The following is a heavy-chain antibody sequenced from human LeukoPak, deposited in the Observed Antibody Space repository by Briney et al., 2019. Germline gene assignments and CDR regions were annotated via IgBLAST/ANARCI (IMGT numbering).Heavy chain of an antibody. CDR1: GGSFSGYY. Sequence: PSETLSLTCAVYGGSFSGYYWSWIRQSPGKGLEWIGEINHSGSTNYNPSLKSRVTISVDTSKNQFSLKLSSVTAADTAVYYCARGAAEQWLASNWFDPWGQGTLVTVSS. D-gene: IGHD6-19*01. V-gene: IGHV4-34*01. J-gene: IGHJ5*02. CDR3: ARGAAEQWLASNWFDP. CDR2: INHSGST.